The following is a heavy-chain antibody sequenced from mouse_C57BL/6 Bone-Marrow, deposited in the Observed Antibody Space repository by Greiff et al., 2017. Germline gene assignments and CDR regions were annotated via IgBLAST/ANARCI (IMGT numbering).Heavy chain of an antibody. CDR1: GYSITSGYY. D-gene: IGHD2-3*01. CDR2: ISYDGGN. CDR3: DRRGDGYAMDY. J-gene: IGHJ4*01. Sequence: EVQVVESGPGLVKPSQSLSLTCSVTGYSITSGYYWNWIRPFPGNKLEWMGYISYDGGNNYNPSLQNRISITRYTSKNQFFLKLNSVTTEDTATDYCDRRGDGYAMDYWGQGTSVTVSS. V-gene: IGHV3-6*01.